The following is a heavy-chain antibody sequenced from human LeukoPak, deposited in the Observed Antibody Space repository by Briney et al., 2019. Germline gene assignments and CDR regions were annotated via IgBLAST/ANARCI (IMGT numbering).Heavy chain of an antibody. CDR2: ISAYNGNT. J-gene: IGHJ4*02. CDR1: GYTFTSYG. Sequence: GASVKVSCKASGYTFTSYGISWVRQAPGQGLEWMGWISAYNGNTNYAQKLQGRVTMTTDTSTSTAYMELRSLRSDDTAVYYCARAQRRYFDWLTPFRLFDYWGQGTLVTVSS. CDR3: ARAQRRYFDWLTPFRLFDY. V-gene: IGHV1-18*01. D-gene: IGHD3-9*01.